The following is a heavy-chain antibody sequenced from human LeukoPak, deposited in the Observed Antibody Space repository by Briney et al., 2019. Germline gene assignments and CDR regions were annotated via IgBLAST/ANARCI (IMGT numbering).Heavy chain of an antibody. Sequence: ASVKVSCKASGYTFTSYDFNWVRQATGQRPEWMGWMSPNSGDTGYAQKFQDRVTMTRNTSISTAYMELGSLRSDDTAVYYCARGPPNWGYDYWGPGTLVTVSS. CDR3: ARGPPNWGYDY. CDR2: MSPNSGDT. V-gene: IGHV1-8*01. J-gene: IGHJ4*02. CDR1: GYTFTSYD. D-gene: IGHD7-27*01.